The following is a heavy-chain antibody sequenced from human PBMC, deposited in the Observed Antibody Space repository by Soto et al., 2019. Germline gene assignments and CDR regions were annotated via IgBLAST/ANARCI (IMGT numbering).Heavy chain of an antibody. V-gene: IGHV4-39*02. CDR3: ASDILTGYSRDY. J-gene: IGHJ4*02. D-gene: IGHD3-9*01. Sequence: PSETLSLTCTVSGGSISSSSYYWGWIRQPPGKGLEWIGSIYYSGSTYYNPSLKSRVTISVDTSKNHFSLKLSSVTAADTAVYYCASDILTGYSRDYWGQGTLVTVS. CDR1: GGSISSSSYY. CDR2: IYYSGST.